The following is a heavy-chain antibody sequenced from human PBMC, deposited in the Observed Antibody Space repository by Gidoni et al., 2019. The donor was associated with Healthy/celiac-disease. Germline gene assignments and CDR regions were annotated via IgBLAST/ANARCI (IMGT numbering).Heavy chain of an antibody. CDR2: ISGSGGST. J-gene: IGHJ6*03. CDR1: GFTFSRHA. CDR3: AKVPRRAVAPNPGYYYYMDV. V-gene: IGHV3-23*01. D-gene: IGHD6-19*01. Sequence: EVQLLESGGGLVQPGGSLRLSCPASGFTFSRHALSCVRQAPGQGLEWVSAISGSGGSTYYADSVKGRFTIARDNSKNTLYLQMNSLRAEDTAVYYCAKVPRRAVAPNPGYYYYMDVWGKGTTVTVSS.